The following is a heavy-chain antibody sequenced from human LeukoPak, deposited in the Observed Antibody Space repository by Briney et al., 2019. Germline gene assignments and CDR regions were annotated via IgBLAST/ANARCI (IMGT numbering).Heavy chain of an antibody. Sequence: GGSLRLSCAASGFTFSSYAMSWVRQAPGKGLEWVAVISFNGTNKYYADSVKGRFTISRDNYKNTLSLQMNSLRADDTAVYYCARDHRGFDWLSDWGQGTLVTVSS. CDR3: ARDHRGFDWLSD. D-gene: IGHD3-9*01. J-gene: IGHJ4*02. V-gene: IGHV3-30-3*01. CDR1: GFTFSSYA. CDR2: ISFNGTNK.